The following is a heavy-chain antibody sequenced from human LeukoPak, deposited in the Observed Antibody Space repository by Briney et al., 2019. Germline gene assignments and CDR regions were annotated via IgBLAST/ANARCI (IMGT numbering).Heavy chain of an antibody. CDR1: GGSISSYY. CDR2: IYYSGST. CDR3: ARERGAALGY. D-gene: IGHD1-26*01. V-gene: IGHV4-59*12. J-gene: IGHJ4*02. Sequence: PSQTLSLTCTVSGGSISSYYWSWIRQPPGKGLEWIGYIYYSGSTNYNPSLKSRVTISVDTSKNQFSLKLSSVTAADTAVYYCARERGAALGYWGQGTLVTVSS.